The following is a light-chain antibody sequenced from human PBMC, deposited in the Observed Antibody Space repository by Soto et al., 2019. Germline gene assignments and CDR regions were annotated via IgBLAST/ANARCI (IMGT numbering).Light chain of an antibody. Sequence: DIQMTQSPSTLSAFVGGRVTITCRASQSISSRLAWYQLKPGKAPKVLIYQTSILESGVPSSFSGSGSGTEFPLTISSLQPDDFATYYCQQYHTYPWTFGQGTKVEVK. CDR2: QTS. J-gene: IGKJ1*01. CDR3: QQYHTYPWT. V-gene: IGKV1-5*03. CDR1: QSISSR.